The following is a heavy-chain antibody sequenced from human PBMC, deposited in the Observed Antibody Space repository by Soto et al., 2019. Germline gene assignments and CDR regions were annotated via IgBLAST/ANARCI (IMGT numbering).Heavy chain of an antibody. CDR1: GGSISSYY. D-gene: IGHD3-9*01. Sequence: SETLSLTCTVSGGSISSYYWNWIRQPPGKGLDWIGYIYYRGNTNYNPSLKSQVTISVDTSKNQFSLKLSSVTAADTAVYYCARQPGYYDILTGYSTYYFDYWGQGTPVTVSS. CDR2: IYYRGNT. J-gene: IGHJ4*02. V-gene: IGHV4-59*08. CDR3: ARQPGYYDILTGYSTYYFDY.